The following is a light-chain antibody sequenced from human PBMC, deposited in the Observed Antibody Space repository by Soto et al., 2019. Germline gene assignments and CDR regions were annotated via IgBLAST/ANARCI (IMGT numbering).Light chain of an antibody. V-gene: IGLV2-14*03. J-gene: IGLJ2*01. CDR3: SSYSTTSTLVV. CDR1: SSNTGAYNY. CDR2: DVS. Sequence: QSVLTQPASVSGSPGQSITISCTGTSSNTGAYNYVSWYQQHPGKAPKLIIFDVSSRPSGVSDRFSGSKSGNTASLTISGLQAEDEADYYCSSYSTTSTLVVFGGGTKLTVL.